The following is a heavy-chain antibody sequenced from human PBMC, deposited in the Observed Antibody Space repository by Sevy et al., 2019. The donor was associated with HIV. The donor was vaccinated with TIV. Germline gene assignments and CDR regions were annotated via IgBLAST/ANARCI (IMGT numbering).Heavy chain of an antibody. D-gene: IGHD2-21*02. V-gene: IGHV3-30*09. Sequence: GGSLRLSCAASGFTFSSYALLWVRQAPGKGLEWVSLISYDGSKKYYSDSVKGGFAISRYESKTTLFLQMNSLRSEDTAIYYCARVGVSYCTDDCYHRFDYWGRGTLVTVSS. CDR1: GFTFSSYA. CDR2: ISYDGSKK. CDR3: ARVGVSYCTDDCYHRFDY. J-gene: IGHJ4*02.